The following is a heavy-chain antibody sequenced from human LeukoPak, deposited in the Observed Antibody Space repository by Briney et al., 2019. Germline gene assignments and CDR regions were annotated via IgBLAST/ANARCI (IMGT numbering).Heavy chain of an antibody. CDR3: AKDGDGYGHYYYYYMDV. Sequence: GGSLRLSCAASGFTFSNYWMSWVRQGPGKGLEWVSAISGSGGSTYYADSVKGRFTISRDNSKNTLYLQMNSLRAEDTAVYYCAKDGDGYGHYYYYYMDVWGKGTTVTISS. CDR1: GFTFSNYW. D-gene: IGHD5-24*01. V-gene: IGHV3-23*01. CDR2: ISGSGGST. J-gene: IGHJ6*03.